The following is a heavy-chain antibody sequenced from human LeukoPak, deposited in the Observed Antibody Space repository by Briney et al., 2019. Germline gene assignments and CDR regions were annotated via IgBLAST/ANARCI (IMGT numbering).Heavy chain of an antibody. CDR3: ARAGATILSPFDY. V-gene: IGHV3-30*02. Sequence: GGSLRLSCAASGFIFSSYGMHWVRQAPGKGLEWVAFIRYDGSKKYYADSVKGRFTISRDNAKNSLYLQIHTLRPEGTAVYYCARAGATILSPFDYWGQGTPVTVSS. CDR1: GFIFSSYG. D-gene: IGHD3-3*01. J-gene: IGHJ4*02. CDR2: IRYDGSKK.